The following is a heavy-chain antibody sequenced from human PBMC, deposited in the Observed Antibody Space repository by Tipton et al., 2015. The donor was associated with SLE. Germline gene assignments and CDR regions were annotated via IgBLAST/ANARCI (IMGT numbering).Heavy chain of an antibody. D-gene: IGHD3-22*01. CDR3: AREYDSSGWGAFDI. CDR1: GGSISSGGYS. Sequence: LSLTCAVSGGSISSGGYSWSRIRQPPGKGLEWIGYIYHSGSTYYNPSLKSRVTISVDRSKNQFSLKLSSVTAADTAVYYCAREYDSSGWGAFDIWGQGTMVTVSS. V-gene: IGHV4-30-2*01. CDR2: IYHSGST. J-gene: IGHJ3*02.